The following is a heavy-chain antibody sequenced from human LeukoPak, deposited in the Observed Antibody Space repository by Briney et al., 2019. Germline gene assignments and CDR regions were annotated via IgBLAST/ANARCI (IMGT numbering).Heavy chain of an antibody. CDR3: TADPYYDASGPPRWFDP. J-gene: IGHJ5*02. D-gene: IGHD3-16*01. V-gene: IGHV1-58*02. Sequence: SVKVSCKASGFTFTSSAMQWVRQARGQRLEWIGWIVVGSGNTNYAQKFQERVTITRDMSTSTAYMELSSLRSEDTAVYFCTADPYYDASGPPRWFDPWGQGTLVTVSS. CDR1: GFTFTSSA. CDR2: IVVGSGNT.